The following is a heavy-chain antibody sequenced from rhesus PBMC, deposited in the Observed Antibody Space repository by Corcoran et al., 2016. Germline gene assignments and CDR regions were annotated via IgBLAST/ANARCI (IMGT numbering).Heavy chain of an antibody. CDR1: GSSISSGYY. J-gene: IGHJ4*01. CDR2: ISGSSGST. V-gene: IGHV4-99*01. CDR3: ASPFTAAGGY. Sequence: QVQLQESGPGLVKPSETLSLTCSVSGSSISSGYYWGWIRQPPGKGLEYIEYISGSSGSTYYNPSLKSRVTISTDTSKNQFSLKLSSVTAADAAVYYCASPFTAAGGYWGQGVLVTVSS. D-gene: IGHD6-25*01.